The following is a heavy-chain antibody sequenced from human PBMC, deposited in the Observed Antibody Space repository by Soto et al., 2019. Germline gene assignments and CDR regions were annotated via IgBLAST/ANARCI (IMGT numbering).Heavy chain of an antibody. Sequence: LSLTCVVYGGSFSGYYWSWIRQSPGKGLEWIGGINHRGSTNYNPSLESRVTISVDTSKNQFSLKLPSVTAADTAMYYCARDGFCTSTTCRVGNWFDPWGQGTLVTVSS. CDR3: ARDGFCTSTTCRVGNWFDP. J-gene: IGHJ5*02. D-gene: IGHD2-2*01. CDR1: GGSFSGYY. V-gene: IGHV4-34*01. CDR2: INHRGST.